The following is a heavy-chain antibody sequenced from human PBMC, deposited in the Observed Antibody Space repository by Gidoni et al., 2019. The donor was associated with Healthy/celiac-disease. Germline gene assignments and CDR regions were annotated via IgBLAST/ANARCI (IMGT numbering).Heavy chain of an antibody. CDR2: TYYRSKWYN. Sequence: QVQLQQSGPGLVKPSQTLSLTCAISGDSVSSNSAAWNWIRQSPSRGLEWLGRTYYRSKWYNDYAVSVKSRITINPDTSKNQFSLQLNSVTPEDTAVYYCARRSLIAVAGIRYYGMDVWGQGTTVTVSS. CDR3: ARRSLIAVAGIRYYGMDV. CDR1: GDSVSSNSAA. J-gene: IGHJ6*02. V-gene: IGHV6-1*01. D-gene: IGHD6-19*01.